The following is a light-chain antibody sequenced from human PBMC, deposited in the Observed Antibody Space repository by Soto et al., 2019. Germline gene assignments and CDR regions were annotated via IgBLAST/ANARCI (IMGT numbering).Light chain of an antibody. V-gene: IGKV3-15*01. CDR2: YAS. Sequence: EMVMTQSPATLSVSPGERVTLSCRASESVHRNLAWYQQKPGQGPSLLIYYASTSATGVPDRFTGSGSGTEFNLTISSLQSEDSGVYHCQHYNNWPPTFGPGTKVEIK. CDR1: ESVHRN. CDR3: QHYNNWPPT. J-gene: IGKJ3*01.